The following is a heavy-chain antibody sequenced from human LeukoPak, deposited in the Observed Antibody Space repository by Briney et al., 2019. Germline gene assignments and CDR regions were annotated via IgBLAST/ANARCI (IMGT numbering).Heavy chain of an antibody. D-gene: IGHD3-9*01. CDR3: ARSDILTGYYYFDY. CDR2: ISAYNGNT. V-gene: IGHV1-18*01. J-gene: IGHJ4*02. CDR1: GYTFTSYG. Sequence: ASVKVSCKASGYTFTSYGISWVRQAPGQGLEWMGWISAYNGNTNYAQKLQGRVTMTTDTSTSIAYMELRSLRSDDTAVYYCARSDILTGYYYFDYWGQGTLVTVSS.